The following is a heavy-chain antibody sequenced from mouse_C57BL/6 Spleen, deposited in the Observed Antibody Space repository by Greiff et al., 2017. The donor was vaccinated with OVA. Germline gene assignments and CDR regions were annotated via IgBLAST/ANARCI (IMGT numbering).Heavy chain of an antibody. V-gene: IGHV5-6*01. J-gene: IGHJ3*01. CDR2: ISSGGSYT. Sequence: EVHLVESGGDLVKPGGSLKLSCAASGFTFSSYGMSWVRQTPDKRLEWVATISSGGSYTYYPDSVKGRFTISRDNAKNPLYLQMSSLKSEDTAMYYCARQDSSGYGYWGQGTLVTVSA. CDR3: ARQDSSGYGY. D-gene: IGHD3-2*02. CDR1: GFTFSSYG.